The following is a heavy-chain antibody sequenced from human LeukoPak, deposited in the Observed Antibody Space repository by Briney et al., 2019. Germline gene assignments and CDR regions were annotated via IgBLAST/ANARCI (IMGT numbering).Heavy chain of an antibody. CDR3: ARGLPSSWYSSSWFDP. J-gene: IGHJ5*02. V-gene: IGHV6-1*01. CDR2: TYYRSKWYN. D-gene: IGHD6-13*01. Sequence: SQTLSLTCAISGDSVSSNSAAWNWIRQSPSRGLEWLGGTYYRSKWYNDYAVSVKSRITINPDTSKNQFSLQLNSVTPEDTAVYYCARGLPSSWYSSSWFDPWGQGTLVAVSS. CDR1: GDSVSSNSAA.